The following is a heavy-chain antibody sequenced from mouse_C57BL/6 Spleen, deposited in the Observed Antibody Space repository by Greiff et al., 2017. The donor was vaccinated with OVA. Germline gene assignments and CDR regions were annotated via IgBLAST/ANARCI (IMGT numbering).Heavy chain of an antibody. Sequence: VQLQQSGPGLVQPSQSLSITCTVSGFSLTSYGVHWVRQSPGKGLEWLGVIWSGGSTDYNAAFISRLSISKDNSKSQVFFKMNSLQADDTAIYDCARNGYYGSIPHAMDYWGQGTSVTVSS. CDR1: GFSLTSYG. D-gene: IGHD1-1*01. V-gene: IGHV2-2*01. CDR3: ARNGYYGSIPHAMDY. J-gene: IGHJ4*01. CDR2: IWSGGST.